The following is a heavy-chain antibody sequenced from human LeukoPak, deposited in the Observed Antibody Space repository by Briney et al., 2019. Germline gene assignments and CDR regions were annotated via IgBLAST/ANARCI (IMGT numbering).Heavy chain of an antibody. D-gene: IGHD6-6*01. J-gene: IGHJ4*02. CDR2: ISSSSSYI. CDR1: GFTFSSYS. V-gene: IGHV3-21*01. CDR3: ARDTASIAARPDYFDY. Sequence: GGSLRLSCAASGFTFSSYSMNWARQAPGKGLEWVSSISSSSSYIYYADSVKGRFTISRDNAKNSLYLQMNSLRAEDTAVYYCARDTASIAARPDYFDYWGQGTLVTVSS.